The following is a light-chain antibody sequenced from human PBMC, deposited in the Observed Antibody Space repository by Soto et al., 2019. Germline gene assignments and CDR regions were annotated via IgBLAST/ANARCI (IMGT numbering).Light chain of an antibody. CDR3: QQRSNWPPYT. CDR2: DAS. CDR1: QSVSSY. V-gene: IGKV3-11*01. Sequence: EIVLTQSPATLSLSPGERATLSCRASQSVSSYLAWYQQKPGQAPRLLIYDASNRATGIPARFSGSGSGTDFTRPSSSLEPEDFAVYYCQQRSNWPPYTFGQGTKLEIK. J-gene: IGKJ2*01.